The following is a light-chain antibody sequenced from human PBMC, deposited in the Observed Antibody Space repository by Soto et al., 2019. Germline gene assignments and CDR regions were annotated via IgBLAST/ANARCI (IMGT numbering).Light chain of an antibody. V-gene: IGKV3-15*01. CDR3: QQYAGSRT. Sequence: EITMTQFPGILSASPGEGVTLSCRAAQGVTTNFAWYQQKRGQAPRLLIYDISSRATGVPARFSGSGSGTEFTLSISGLQSEDFAVYYCQQYAGSRTFGQGTKVDIK. CDR2: DIS. J-gene: IGKJ1*01. CDR1: QGVTTN.